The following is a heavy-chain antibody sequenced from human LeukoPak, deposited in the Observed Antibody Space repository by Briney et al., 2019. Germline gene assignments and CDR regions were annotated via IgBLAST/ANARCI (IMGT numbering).Heavy chain of an antibody. V-gene: IGHV3-21*01. CDR1: GFTFSSYS. D-gene: IGHD1-26*01. CDR3: AKREGAFDI. CDR2: ISSSSSYI. J-gene: IGHJ3*02. Sequence: GGSLRLSCAASGFTFSSYSMNWVRQAPGKGLEWVSSISSSSSYIHYADSVKGRFTISRDNAKNSLFLQMNSLRAEDTAVFYCAKREGAFDIWGQGTMVTISS.